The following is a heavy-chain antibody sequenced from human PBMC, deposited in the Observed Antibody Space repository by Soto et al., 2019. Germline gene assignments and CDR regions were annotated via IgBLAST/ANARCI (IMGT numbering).Heavy chain of an antibody. Sequence: GGSLRLSCAASGFTFSSYAMSWVRQAPGKGLEWVSAISSSGGSTYYADSVKGRFTISRDNTKNTLYLQMNSLRAEDTAVYYCAKVGSSSWYDWFDPWGQGTLVTVSS. V-gene: IGHV3-23*01. CDR2: ISSSGGST. CDR1: GFTFSSYA. CDR3: AKVGSSSWYDWFDP. J-gene: IGHJ5*02. D-gene: IGHD6-13*01.